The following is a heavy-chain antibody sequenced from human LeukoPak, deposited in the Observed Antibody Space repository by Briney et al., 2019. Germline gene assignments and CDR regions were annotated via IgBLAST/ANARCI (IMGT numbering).Heavy chain of an antibody. CDR3: ATVIVVARAEYFQH. J-gene: IGHJ1*01. CDR2: FDPEDGET. Sequence: ASVKVSCKVSGYTLTELSMHWVRQAPGKGLEWMGGFDPEDGETIYAQKFQGRVTMTEDTSTDTAYMELSSLRSEDTAVHYCATVIVVARAEYFQHWGQGTLVTVSS. V-gene: IGHV1-24*01. CDR1: GYTLTELS. D-gene: IGHD2-15*01.